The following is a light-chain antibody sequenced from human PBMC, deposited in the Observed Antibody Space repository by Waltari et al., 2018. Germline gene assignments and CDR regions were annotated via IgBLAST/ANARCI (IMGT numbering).Light chain of an antibody. CDR3: QQYYSYWT. CDR2: KAS. Sequence: DIQMTQSPSTLSASVGDRITITCRASQSISNWLAWFQPKPGTAHNLLIYKASTLQSGVPSRCSGSGSVTEFTLTINSLQPDDFATYYCQQYYSYWTFGQGTKVEIK. J-gene: IGKJ1*01. CDR1: QSISNW. V-gene: IGKV1-5*03.